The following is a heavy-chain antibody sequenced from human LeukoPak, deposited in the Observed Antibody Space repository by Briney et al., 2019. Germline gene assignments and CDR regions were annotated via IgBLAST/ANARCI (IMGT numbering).Heavy chain of an antibody. CDR2: IYYSGST. CDR1: GGSISSTSYY. CDR3: AGQYGDYAGLTFDY. V-gene: IGHV4-39*07. J-gene: IGHJ4*02. D-gene: IGHD4-17*01. Sequence: SETLSLTCTVSGGSISSTSYYWGWIRQPPGKGLEWIGSIYYSGSTYYNPSLKSRVTISVDTSKNQFSLKLSSVTAADTAVYYCAGQYGDYAGLTFDYWGQGTLVTVSS.